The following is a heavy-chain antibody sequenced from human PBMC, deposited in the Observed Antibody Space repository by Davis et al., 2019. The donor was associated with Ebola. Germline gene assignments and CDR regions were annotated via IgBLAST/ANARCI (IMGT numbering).Heavy chain of an antibody. CDR1: GYTFTSYA. D-gene: IGHD6-19*01. V-gene: IGHV3-64*04. Sequence: SCKASGYTFTSYAMHWVRQAPGKGLEYVSAISSNGGSTYYADSVKGRFTISRDNSKNTLYLQMNSLRAEDTAVYYCAKEADSSGWFYYYYGMDVWGQGTTVTVSS. J-gene: IGHJ6*02. CDR3: AKEADSSGWFYYYYGMDV. CDR2: ISSNGGST.